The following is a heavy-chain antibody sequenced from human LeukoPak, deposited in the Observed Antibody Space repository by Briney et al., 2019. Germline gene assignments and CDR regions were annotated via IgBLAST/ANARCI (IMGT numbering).Heavy chain of an antibody. V-gene: IGHV1-3*01. CDR3: ARDIDRVFNWFDP. CDR1: GYIFTIYA. J-gene: IGHJ5*02. CDR2: INAGNGNT. Sequence: ASVKVSCKASGYIFTIYAMHWVRQAPGQRLEWMGWINAGNGNTKYSQKFQGRVTITRDTSASTVYMELSSLRSEDTAVYYCARDIDRVFNWFDPWGQGTLVTVSS. D-gene: IGHD6-13*01.